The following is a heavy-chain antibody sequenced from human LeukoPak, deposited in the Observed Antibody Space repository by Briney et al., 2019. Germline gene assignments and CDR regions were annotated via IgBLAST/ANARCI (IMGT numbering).Heavy chain of an antibody. J-gene: IGHJ4*02. Sequence: SETLSLTCAVSGGSISSSNWWIWVRQPPGKGLVWIGEIYHSGSTNYNPSLKSRVTISVDKSKNQFSLKLSSVTAADTAVYYCANRHSGYDSYPFDYWGQGTLVTVSS. D-gene: IGHD5-12*01. CDR3: ANRHSGYDSYPFDY. CDR1: GGSISSSNW. V-gene: IGHV4-4*02. CDR2: IYHSGST.